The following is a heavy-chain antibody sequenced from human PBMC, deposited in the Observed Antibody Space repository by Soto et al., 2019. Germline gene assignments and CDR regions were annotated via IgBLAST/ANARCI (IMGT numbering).Heavy chain of an antibody. D-gene: IGHD3-3*01. V-gene: IGHV4-4*07. Sequence: SETLSLTCTVSGGSISSHYWSWIRQPAGKGLEWIGRIYTSGSTNYNPSPKSRVTMSVDTSKNQFSLKLSSVTAADTAVYYCARGTYYDFWSGLGGWFDPWGRGTLVTV. J-gene: IGHJ5*02. CDR2: IYTSGST. CDR1: GGSISSHY. CDR3: ARGTYYDFWSGLGGWFDP.